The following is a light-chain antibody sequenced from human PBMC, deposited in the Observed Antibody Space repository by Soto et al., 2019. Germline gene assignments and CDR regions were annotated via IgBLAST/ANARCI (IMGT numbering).Light chain of an antibody. CDR3: QQYNGYSWA. Sequence: DILMTQSPSTLSASVGDRVTITCRASQSLNDWLAWFQQKPGKAPNLLIYKVSNLESGVPSRFSGSGSGTEFTLTISSLQPDDFATYYCQQYNGYSWAFGQGTKVEIK. J-gene: IGKJ1*01. CDR2: KVS. CDR1: QSLNDW. V-gene: IGKV1-5*03.